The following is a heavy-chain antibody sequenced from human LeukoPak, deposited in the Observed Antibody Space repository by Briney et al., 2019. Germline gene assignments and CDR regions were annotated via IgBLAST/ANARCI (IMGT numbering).Heavy chain of an antibody. J-gene: IGHJ4*02. CDR3: ARDSPYGTAGY. Sequence: GGSLRLSCAASGFTFSNYNMNWVRQAPGKGLEWVSSISSSSSYIYYADSVKGRFTISRDNTKNSLYLQMNSLRAEDTAVYYCARDSPYGTAGYWGQGTLVTASS. CDR1: GFTFSNYN. V-gene: IGHV3-21*01. CDR2: ISSSSSYI. D-gene: IGHD2-8*02.